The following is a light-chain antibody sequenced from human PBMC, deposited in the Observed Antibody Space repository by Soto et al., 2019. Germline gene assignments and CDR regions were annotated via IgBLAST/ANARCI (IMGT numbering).Light chain of an antibody. CDR2: DAS. CDR3: QQYNSYSWT. V-gene: IGKV3-11*01. Sequence: DIVLTQSPATLSLSPGDTATLSCRASQSVNNLLAWYQQKPGQAPRLLIYDASKRATGIPARFGGSGSGTDFTLTISSLEPEDFATYYCQQYNSYSWTFGQGTKVEIK. J-gene: IGKJ1*01. CDR1: QSVNNL.